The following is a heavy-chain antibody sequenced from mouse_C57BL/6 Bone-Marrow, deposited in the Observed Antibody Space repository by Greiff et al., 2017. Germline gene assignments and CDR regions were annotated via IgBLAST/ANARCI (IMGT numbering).Heavy chain of an antibody. CDR1: GYTFTSYG. D-gene: IGHD1-1*01. CDR3: AKYYGLSAMDY. Sequence: QVQLQQSGAELARPGASVKLSCKASGYTFTSYGISWVKQRTGQGLEWIGEIYPRSGNTYYNEKFKGKATLTADKSSSTAYMELRSLTSEDSAVYICAKYYGLSAMDYWGQGNSVTVSP. J-gene: IGHJ4*01. V-gene: IGHV1-81*01. CDR2: IYPRSGNT.